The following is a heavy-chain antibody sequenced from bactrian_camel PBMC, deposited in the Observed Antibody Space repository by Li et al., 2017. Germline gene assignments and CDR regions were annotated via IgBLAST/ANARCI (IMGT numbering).Heavy chain of an antibody. D-gene: IGHD7*01. J-gene: IGHJ4*01. Sequence: HVQLVESGGGAVQAGGSLNLSCTASSNEYRTYCMAWFRQVPGKDREGVATIDLEGNTKFADSVKGRFVISKDNAKKTLFLQMNSLKPEDTAMYYCVAKSLCRAKVVAWGASPTEYDYWGQGTQVTVS. CDR1: SNEYRTYC. CDR3: VAKSLCRAKVVAWGASPTEYDY. CDR2: IDLEGNT. V-gene: IGHV3S53*01.